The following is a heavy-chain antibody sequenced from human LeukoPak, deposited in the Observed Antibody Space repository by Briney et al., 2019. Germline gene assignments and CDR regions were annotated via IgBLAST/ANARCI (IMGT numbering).Heavy chain of an antibody. V-gene: IGHV3-23*01. CDR2: ITGSGGST. J-gene: IGHJ4*02. CDR1: GFTFSNYA. Sequence: PGGSLRLSCAASGFTFSNYAMSWVRQAPGKGPEWVSSITGSGGSTYYADSVKGRFTISRDNSKNTLYLQMSSLRAEDPAVYYCAKDKGDFWSGHHYWGQGTLVTVSS. D-gene: IGHD3-3*01. CDR3: AKDKGDFWSGHHY.